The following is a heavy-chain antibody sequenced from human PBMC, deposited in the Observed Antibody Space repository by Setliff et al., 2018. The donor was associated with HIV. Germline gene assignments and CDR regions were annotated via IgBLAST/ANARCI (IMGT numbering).Heavy chain of an antibody. Sequence: PSETLSLTCTVSGGSISRYYWSWIRQPPGKGLEWIGYIYNSGSTKYNPSLMSRVTISTDTSRNQFSLRLSSVTAADTAIYYCARVPTSSWYVTTQRTKEYFHHWGQGTLVTVSS. CDR3: ARVPTSSWYVTTQRTKEYFHH. V-gene: IGHV4-59*12. J-gene: IGHJ1*01. D-gene: IGHD6-13*01. CDR2: IYNSGST. CDR1: GGSISRYY.